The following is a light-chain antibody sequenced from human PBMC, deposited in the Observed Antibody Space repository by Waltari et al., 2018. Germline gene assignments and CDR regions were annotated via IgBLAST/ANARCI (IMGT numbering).Light chain of an antibody. CDR2: EVT. Sequence: QSALTQPASVSGSPGQSITISCTGTSSDVGNYNLVSWYQHHPGKVPKLMIYEVTKRSSGISYRFSGSKSGNTASLTISGLQAEDEVDYYCCSYAGSRIVVFGGGTKMTVL. CDR1: SSDVGNYNL. CDR3: CSYAGSRIVV. V-gene: IGLV2-23*02. J-gene: IGLJ2*01.